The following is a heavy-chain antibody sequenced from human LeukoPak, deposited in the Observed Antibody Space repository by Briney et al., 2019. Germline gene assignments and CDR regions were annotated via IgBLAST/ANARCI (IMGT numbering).Heavy chain of an antibody. CDR3: ARGSTTVTYNWFDP. Sequence: PGGSLRLSCAASGFTFSSYAMHWVRQAPGKGLEWVAVISYDGSNKYYADSVKGRFTISRDNSKNTLYLQMNSLRAEDTAVYYCARGSTTVTYNWFDPWGQGTLVTVSS. D-gene: IGHD4-17*01. J-gene: IGHJ5*02. CDR2: ISYDGSNK. CDR1: GFTFSSYA. V-gene: IGHV3-30-3*01.